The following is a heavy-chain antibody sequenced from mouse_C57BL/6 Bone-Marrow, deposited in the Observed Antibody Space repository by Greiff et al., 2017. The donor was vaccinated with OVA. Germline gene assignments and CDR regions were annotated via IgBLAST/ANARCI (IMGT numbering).Heavy chain of an antibody. D-gene: IGHD3-2*02. V-gene: IGHV5-12*01. J-gene: IGHJ2*01. CDR2: ISNGGGSI. CDR1: GFTFSDYY. Sequence: EVLLVESGGGLVQPGGSLKLSCAASGFTFSDYYMYWVRQTPEKRLEWVAYISNGGGSIYYPDTVKGRFTISRETAKNTLYRQMSRLKSEDTAMYYGARQGSAGYYFDYWGQGTTLTVSS. CDR3: ARQGSAGYYFDY.